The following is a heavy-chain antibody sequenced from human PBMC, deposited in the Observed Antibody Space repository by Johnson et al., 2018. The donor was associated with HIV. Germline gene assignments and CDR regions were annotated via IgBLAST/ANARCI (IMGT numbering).Heavy chain of an antibody. D-gene: IGHD5-18*01. CDR3: AKGDKAYSYPLDAFDI. CDR2: MYGGGST. J-gene: IGHJ3*02. CDR1: GFTFSSYA. Sequence: EKLVESGGGFVQPGGSLRLSCAASGFTFSSYAMHWVRQAPGKGLEWVSVMYGGGSTYHADSVKGRFSLSRDNSKNTLYLQMNSLRAEDTAVYYCAKGDKAYSYPLDAFDIWGQGTMVTVSP. V-gene: IGHV3-66*01.